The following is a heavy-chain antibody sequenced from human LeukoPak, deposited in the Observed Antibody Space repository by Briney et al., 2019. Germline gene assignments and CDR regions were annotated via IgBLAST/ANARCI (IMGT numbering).Heavy chain of an antibody. V-gene: IGHV4-34*01. CDR3: ARGRVRTAVAVDYFDY. CDR2: INHSGST. J-gene: IGHJ4*02. Sequence: SETLSLTCAVYGGSFSGYYWSWIRQPPGKGLEWIGEINHSGSTNYNPSLKSRVTISVDTSKNQFSLKLSSVTAADTAVYYCARGRVRTAVAVDYFDYWGQGTLVTVSS. CDR1: GGSFSGYY. D-gene: IGHD6-19*01.